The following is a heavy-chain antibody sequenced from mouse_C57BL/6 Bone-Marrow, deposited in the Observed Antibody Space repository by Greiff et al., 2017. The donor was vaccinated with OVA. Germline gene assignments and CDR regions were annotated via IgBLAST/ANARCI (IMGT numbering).Heavy chain of an antibody. Sequence: EVQLQQSGPELVKPGASVKISCKASGYTFTDYYMNWVKQSHGKSLEWIGDINPNNGGTSYNQKFKGKATLTVDKSSSTAYMELRSLTSEDSAVYYCARRGITTVEDFDYWGQGTTLTVSS. CDR2: INPNNGGT. J-gene: IGHJ2*01. CDR3: ARRGITTVEDFDY. D-gene: IGHD1-1*01. V-gene: IGHV1-26*01. CDR1: GYTFTDYY.